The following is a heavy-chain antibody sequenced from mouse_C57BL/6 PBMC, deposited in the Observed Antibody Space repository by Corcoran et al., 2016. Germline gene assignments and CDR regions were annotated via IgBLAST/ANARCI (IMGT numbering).Heavy chain of an antibody. Sequence: EVQLQQSVAELVRPGASVKLSCIASGFNIKNTYMHWVKQRPEQGLEWIGKIDPANGNTKYAPKLQDKATITADTSSNTAYLQLSSLTSEDTAIYYCARGHYDNPYWYFDVWGTGTTVTVSS. CDR3: ARGHYDNPYWYFDV. D-gene: IGHD2-1*01. CDR1: GFNIKNTY. V-gene: IGHV14-3*01. J-gene: IGHJ1*03. CDR2: IDPANGNT.